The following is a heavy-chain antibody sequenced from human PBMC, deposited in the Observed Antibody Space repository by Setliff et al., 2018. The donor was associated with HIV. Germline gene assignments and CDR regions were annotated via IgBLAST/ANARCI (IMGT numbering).Heavy chain of an antibody. V-gene: IGHV1-2*02. D-gene: IGHD2-15*01. CDR3: ARDLRRDLKNPSGGSAIPYYFDA. J-gene: IGHJ4*02. Sequence: ASVKVSCKASGYTFTGYYMHWVRQAPGQGLEWMGWINPNSGGTNYAQKFQGRVTMTRDTSISTAYMELSRLRSDDTAVYYCARDLRRDLKNPSGGSAIPYYFDAWGQGTLVSVSS. CDR1: GYTFTGYY. CDR2: INPNSGGT.